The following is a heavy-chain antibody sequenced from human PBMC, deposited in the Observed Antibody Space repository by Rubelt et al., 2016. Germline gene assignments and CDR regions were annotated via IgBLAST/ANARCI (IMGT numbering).Heavy chain of an antibody. CDR2: ISGSGGST. J-gene: IGHJ4*02. V-gene: IGHV3-23*01. CDR3: AKDRRPGQQLVSFFDY. CDR1: GFTFSSYA. Sequence: GGSLRLSCAASGFTFSSYAMSWVRQAPGKGLEWVSAISGSGGSTYYADSVKGRFTISRDNSKNTLYLQMNSLRAEDTAVYYCAKDRRPGQQLVSFFDYWGQGTLVTVSS. D-gene: IGHD6-6*01.